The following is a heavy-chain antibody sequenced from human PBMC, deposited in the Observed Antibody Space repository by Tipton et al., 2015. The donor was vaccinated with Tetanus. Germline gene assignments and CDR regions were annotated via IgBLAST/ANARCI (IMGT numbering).Heavy chain of an antibody. CDR1: VGAIIDSY. J-gene: IGHJ4*02. CDR3: ARDSHVGAPVVNCFDR. Sequence: GLVKPSETLSLNCTVSVGAIIDSYWGWIRQSPGKGLEWIGYIYYSGSTNHNPSLKSRVTLSVDVSKNQFSLRVSSATAADTAIYFCARDSHVGAPVVNCFDRWGLGTLVTVSS. CDR2: IYYSGST. D-gene: IGHD2-21*01. V-gene: IGHV4-59*12.